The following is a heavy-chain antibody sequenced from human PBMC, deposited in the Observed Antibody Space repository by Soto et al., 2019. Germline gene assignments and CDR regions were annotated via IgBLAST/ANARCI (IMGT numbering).Heavy chain of an antibody. Sequence: SETLSLTCTVSGGSISSGVYYWSWIRQHPGKGLEWIGYIYYSGSTYYNPSLKSRVTISVDTSKNQFSLKLSSVTAADTAVYYCAAQIFRGYSYGRIDYWGQGTMVTVSS. CDR1: GGSISSGVYY. D-gene: IGHD5-18*01. CDR2: IYYSGST. J-gene: IGHJ4*02. CDR3: AAQIFRGYSYGRIDY. V-gene: IGHV4-31*03.